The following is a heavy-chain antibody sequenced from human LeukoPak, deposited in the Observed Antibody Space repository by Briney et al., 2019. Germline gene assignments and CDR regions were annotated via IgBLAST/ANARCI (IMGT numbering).Heavy chain of an antibody. Sequence: GGSLRLSCAASGFTFSSYSMNWVRQAPGKGLEWVSSIGSSSSYIYYADSVKGRFTISRDNAKNSLYLQMNSLRAEDTAVYYCARDWDTWAPFDYWGQGTLVTVSS. J-gene: IGHJ4*02. CDR2: IGSSSSYI. D-gene: IGHD5-18*01. CDR3: ARDWDTWAPFDY. V-gene: IGHV3-21*01. CDR1: GFTFSSYS.